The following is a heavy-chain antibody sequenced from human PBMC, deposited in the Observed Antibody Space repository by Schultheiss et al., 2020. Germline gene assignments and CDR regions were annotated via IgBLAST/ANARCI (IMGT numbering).Heavy chain of an antibody. CDR3: ARALGSGPGYEFYYYMDV. V-gene: IGHV3-23*01. CDR1: GFTFSSYA. CDR2: ISGSGGST. J-gene: IGHJ6*03. Sequence: GGSLRLSCAASGFTFSSYAMSWVRQAPGKGLEWVSAISGSGGSTYYADSVKGRFTISRDNSKNTLYLQMNSLRTDDAAEYFCARALGSGPGYEFYYYMDVWGKGTTVTVSS. D-gene: IGHD2-15*01.